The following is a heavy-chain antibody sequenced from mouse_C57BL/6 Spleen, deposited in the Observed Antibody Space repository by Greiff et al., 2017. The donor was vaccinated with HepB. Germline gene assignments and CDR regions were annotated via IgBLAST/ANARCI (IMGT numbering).Heavy chain of an antibody. Sequence: VQLQQSGPELVKPGASVKISCKASGYSFTGYYMHWVKQSSEKSLEWIGEINPSTGGTNYNQKFKGKATLTVDKSSSTAYMQLKSLTSEDSAVYYCAREDSSGYPYYFDYWGQGTTLTVSS. CDR3: AREDSSGYPYYFDY. V-gene: IGHV1-43*01. D-gene: IGHD3-2*02. J-gene: IGHJ2*01. CDR1: GYSFTGYY. CDR2: INPSTGGT.